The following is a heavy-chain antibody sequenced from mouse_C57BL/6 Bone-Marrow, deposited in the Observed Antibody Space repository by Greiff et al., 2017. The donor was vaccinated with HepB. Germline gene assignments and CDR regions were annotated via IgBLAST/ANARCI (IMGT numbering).Heavy chain of an antibody. CDR2: IDPANGNT. V-gene: IGHV14-3*01. CDR1: GFNIKNTY. D-gene: IGHD1-1*01. J-gene: IGHJ4*01. Sequence: EVKLVESVAELVRPGASVKLSCTASGFNIKNTYMHWVKQRPEQGLEWIGRIDPANGNTKYAPKFQGKATITADTSSNTAYLQLSSLTSEDTAIYYCARGYGSSYYAMDYWGQGTSVTVSS. CDR3: ARGYGSSYYAMDY.